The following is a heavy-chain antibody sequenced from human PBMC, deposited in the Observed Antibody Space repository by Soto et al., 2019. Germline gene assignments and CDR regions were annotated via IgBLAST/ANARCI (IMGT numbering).Heavy chain of an antibody. J-gene: IGHJ4*02. CDR2: IKSDGSST. D-gene: IGHD2-21*01. V-gene: IGHV3-74*01. CDR3: AIGGGDYNYFDH. Sequence: EVQLVESGGGLVQPGGSLRLSCAASGFLFSTYWMFWVRQVPRKGLLWVSRIKSDGSSTSYADSVKGRFTISRDNTKNTVYLRMTSLRAEDTAVYYCAIGGGDYNYFDHWGQGILVTVSS. CDR1: GFLFSTYW.